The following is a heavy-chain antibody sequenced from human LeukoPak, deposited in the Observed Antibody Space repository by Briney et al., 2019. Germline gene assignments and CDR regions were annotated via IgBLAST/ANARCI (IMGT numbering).Heavy chain of an antibody. CDR1: GGSISSYY. D-gene: IGHD3-10*01. CDR2: IYYSGST. Sequence: SDTLSLTCTVSGGSISSYYWSWIRQPPGKGLEWIGYIYYSGSTNYNPSLKSRVTISVDTSKNQFSLKLSSVTAADTAVYYCARRGGGLDYYYGMDVWGQGTTVTVSS. V-gene: IGHV4-59*08. J-gene: IGHJ6*02. CDR3: ARRGGGLDYYYGMDV.